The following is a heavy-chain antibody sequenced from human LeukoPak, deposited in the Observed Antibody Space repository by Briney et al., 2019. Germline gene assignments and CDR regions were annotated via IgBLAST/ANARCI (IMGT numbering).Heavy chain of an antibody. CDR3: ARDSGTIFGPTSVDF. CDR1: GFTFSRYT. D-gene: IGHD3-3*01. CDR2: ISSSSSNI. Sequence: GGSLRLSCAASGFTFSRYTMNWVRRAPGKGLEWVSSISSSSSNIYYADSVKGRFAISRDNAKTSLYLQMNSLRAEDTAVYYCARDSGTIFGPTSVDFWGQGTLVTVSS. V-gene: IGHV3-21*01. J-gene: IGHJ4*02.